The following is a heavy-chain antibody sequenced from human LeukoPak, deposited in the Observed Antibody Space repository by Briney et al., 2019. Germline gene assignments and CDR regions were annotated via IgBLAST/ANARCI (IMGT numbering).Heavy chain of an antibody. V-gene: IGHV4-59*01. Sequence: SETLSLTCTVSGGSISTDYWSCIQQPPGKGLEWLWYIYVSGSTKDKPSRRSRVTISVDTSKSQFSLKLSSVPAADTAVYYCARGGTKFDYWGQGTLVTVSS. CDR3: ARGGTKFDY. CDR2: IYVSGST. CDR1: GGSISTDY. J-gene: IGHJ4*02. D-gene: IGHD2-8*01.